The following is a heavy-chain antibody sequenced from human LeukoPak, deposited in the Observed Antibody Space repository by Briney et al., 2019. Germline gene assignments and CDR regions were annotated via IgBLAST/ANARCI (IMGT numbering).Heavy chain of an antibody. CDR1: GFTFSSYA. CDR3: ARAGSGSYGSRGPSWFDP. Sequence: GGSLRLSCAASGFTFSSYAMHWVRQAPGKGLEWVAVISYDGSNKYYADSVKGRFTISRDNSKNTLYLQMNSLRAEDTAVYYCARAGSGSYGSRGPSWFDPWGQGTLVTVSS. CDR2: ISYDGSNK. V-gene: IGHV3-30*04. D-gene: IGHD3-10*01. J-gene: IGHJ5*02.